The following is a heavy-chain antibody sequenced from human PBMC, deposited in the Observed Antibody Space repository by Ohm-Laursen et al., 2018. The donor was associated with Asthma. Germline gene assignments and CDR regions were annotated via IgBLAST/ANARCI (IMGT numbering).Heavy chain of an antibody. Sequence: SDTLSLTCTVSGGSLSSYYWRWIRQPPGKGLEWIGYIYYRGSTNYNPSLKSRVTISVDTSKNQFSLKLSSVTAADTAVYYCARGGMTTVTTTGWYFDLWGRGTLVTVSS. J-gene: IGHJ2*01. V-gene: IGHV4-59*07. CDR1: GGSLSSYY. D-gene: IGHD4-17*01. CDR3: ARGGMTTVTTTGWYFDL. CDR2: IYYRGST.